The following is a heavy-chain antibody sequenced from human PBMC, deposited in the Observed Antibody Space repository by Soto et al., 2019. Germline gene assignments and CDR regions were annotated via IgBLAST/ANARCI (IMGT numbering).Heavy chain of an antibody. CDR2: ISSSSSSI. V-gene: IGHV3-48*01. CDR3: ARELGFDAVARMDV. CDR1: GVTFSSYS. Sequence: EVQLVESGGGLVQPGGSLRLSCAASGVTFSSYSMVWVRQAPGKGLEWVSYISSSSSSIYYADSVKGRFTTSRDNAKNLTYLQMNSLRVEDTAVYYCARELGFDAVARMDVWGQGTTVTVSS. D-gene: IGHD6-19*01. J-gene: IGHJ6*02.